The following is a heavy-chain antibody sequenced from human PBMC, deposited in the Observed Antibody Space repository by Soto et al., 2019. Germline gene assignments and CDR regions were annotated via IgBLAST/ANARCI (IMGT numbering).Heavy chain of an antibody. J-gene: IGHJ4*02. V-gene: IGHV2-5*02. CDR2: IYWDDDK. Sequence: QITLKESGPTLVKPTQTLTLTCTFSGFSLSTSGVGVGWIRQPPGKALEWLALIYWDDDKRYSPSLKSRLTITKDPSKNQVVLTMTNMDPVDTATYYCAHVGGSYPAFDYWGQGTLVTVSS. CDR3: AHVGGSYPAFDY. D-gene: IGHD1-26*01. CDR1: GFSLSTSGVG.